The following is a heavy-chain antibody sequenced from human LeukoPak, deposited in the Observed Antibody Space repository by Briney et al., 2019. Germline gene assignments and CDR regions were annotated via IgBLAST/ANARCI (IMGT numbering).Heavy chain of an antibody. J-gene: IGHJ5*02. CDR3: ARDRTPNDYGDYGWFDP. CDR2: ICGGST. D-gene: IGHD4-17*01. CDR1: EFSVGSNY. Sequence: GGSLRLSCAASEFSVGSNYMTWVRQAPGKGLEWVSLICGGSTYYADSVKGRFTISRDNAKNSLYLQMNSLRAEDTAVYYCARDRTPNDYGDYGWFDPWGQGTLVTVSS. V-gene: IGHV3-66*01.